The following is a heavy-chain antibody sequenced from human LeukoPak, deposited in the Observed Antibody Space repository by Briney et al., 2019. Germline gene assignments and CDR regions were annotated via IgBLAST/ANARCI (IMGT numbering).Heavy chain of an antibody. D-gene: IGHD1-26*01. CDR1: VFTFSNYA. Sequence: PGGSLRLSCAGSVFTFSNYAISWVRQAPGKGLEWVSSISPSNISSYYADSVRGRFTISRDNSKNTLYLQMNSLRAEDTAVYYCAKDMGSRATNFDCWGQGTLVSVSS. CDR2: ISPSNISS. V-gene: IGHV3-23*01. CDR3: AKDMGSRATNFDC. J-gene: IGHJ4*02.